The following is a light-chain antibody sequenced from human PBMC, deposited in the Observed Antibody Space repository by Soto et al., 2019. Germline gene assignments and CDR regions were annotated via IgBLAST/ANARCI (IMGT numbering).Light chain of an antibody. J-gene: IGLJ1*01. CDR2: SNY. V-gene: IGLV1-44*01. Sequence: QSVLTQPPSASGTPGQRVTISCSGSSSNIESNTVTWYQQLPGTAPKLVIYSNYDRPSGVSDRFSGSTSGTSASLVIRGLQSEDEADYYCAAWDDILNGYVFGDGTKLTVL. CDR1: SSNIESNT. CDR3: AAWDDILNGYV.